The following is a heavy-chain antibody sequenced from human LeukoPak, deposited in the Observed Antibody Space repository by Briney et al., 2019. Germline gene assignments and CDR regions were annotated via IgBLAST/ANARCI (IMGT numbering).Heavy chain of an antibody. D-gene: IGHD3-3*01. CDR1: GYTFIDYY. Sequence: ASVKVSCKTSGYTFIDYYVHWIRQAPGQGLEWMGRINPSTGGTDFAQKFQGKVSMTRDTSISTAYMELSRLGSDDTAVYYCARDEGITILWGRNHYYGMDVWGQGTTVTVSS. CDR2: INPSTGGT. CDR3: ARDEGITILWGRNHYYGMDV. V-gene: IGHV1-2*06. J-gene: IGHJ6*02.